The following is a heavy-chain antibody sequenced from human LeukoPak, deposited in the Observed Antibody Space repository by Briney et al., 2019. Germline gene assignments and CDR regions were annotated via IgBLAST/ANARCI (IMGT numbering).Heavy chain of an antibody. V-gene: IGHV4-34*01. CDR2: INHSGST. CDR3: ARSGTRILYRVAAYLDY. D-gene: IGHD2-8*01. CDR1: GGSFSGYY. J-gene: IGHJ4*02. Sequence: SETLSLTCAVYGGSFSGYYWSWIRQPPGKGLEWIGEINHSGSTNYNPSLKSRVTISVDTSKNQFSLKLSSVTAADTAVYYCARSGTRILYRVAAYLDYWGQGTLVTVSS.